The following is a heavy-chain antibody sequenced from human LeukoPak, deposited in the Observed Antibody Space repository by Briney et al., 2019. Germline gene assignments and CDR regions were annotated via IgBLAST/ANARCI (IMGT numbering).Heavy chain of an antibody. CDR2: INPNSGGT. D-gene: IGHD3-16*02. V-gene: IGHV1-2*04. Sequence: ASVKVSCKASGYTFPGYYMHWVRQAPGQGLEWMGWINPNSGGTNYAQKFQGWVTMTRDTSISTAYMELSRLRSDDTAVYYCARALYDYVWGSYRPSDAFDIWGQGTMVTVSS. CDR3: ARALYDYVWGSYRPSDAFDI. J-gene: IGHJ3*02. CDR1: GYTFPGYY.